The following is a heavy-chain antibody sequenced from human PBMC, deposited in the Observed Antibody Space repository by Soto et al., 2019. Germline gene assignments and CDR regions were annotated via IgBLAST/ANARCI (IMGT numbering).Heavy chain of an antibody. CDR2: MSGSGSSI. Sequence: GGSLRLSCVASHFAFNIDAMTWVRQAPGKGLEWVSSMSGSGSSIYYADSVKGRFTIARDKSKKTPYLQMNSLRAEDTAVYWCARDNWNGAYYGLDVWGQGTTVTVSS. CDR1: HFAFNIDA. J-gene: IGHJ6*02. CDR3: ARDNWNGAYYGLDV. D-gene: IGHD1-20*01. V-gene: IGHV3-23*01.